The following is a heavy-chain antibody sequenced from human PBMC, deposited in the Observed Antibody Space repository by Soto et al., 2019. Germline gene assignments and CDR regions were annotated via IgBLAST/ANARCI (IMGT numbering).Heavy chain of an antibody. Sequence: EVQLVESGGSLVQPGESLTLSCAASGFMFSTYWMAWVRQAPGKGLVWVSRLNTDESTTNYADSVRGRFTISRDNAKNTVYLQMNCLRVEDTALYYCARPRRSWSPFDAFDVWGQGTMVTGSP. CDR2: LNTDESTT. CDR3: ARPRRSWSPFDAFDV. D-gene: IGHD2-8*02. V-gene: IGHV3-74*01. J-gene: IGHJ3*01. CDR1: GFMFSTYW.